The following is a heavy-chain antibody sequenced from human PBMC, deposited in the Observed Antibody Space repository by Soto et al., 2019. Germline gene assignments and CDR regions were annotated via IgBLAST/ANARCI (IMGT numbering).Heavy chain of an antibody. J-gene: IGHJ5*02. D-gene: IGHD6-6*01. V-gene: IGHV4-59*01. CDR2: IYYSGST. CDR1: GGSISSYY. Sequence: SETLSLTCTVSGGSISSYYWSWIRQPPGKGLEWIGYIYYSGSTNYNPSLKSRVTISVDTSKNQFSLKLSSVTAADTAVYYCARLYSSYVFDWFDPWGQGTLVTVSS. CDR3: ARLYSSYVFDWFDP.